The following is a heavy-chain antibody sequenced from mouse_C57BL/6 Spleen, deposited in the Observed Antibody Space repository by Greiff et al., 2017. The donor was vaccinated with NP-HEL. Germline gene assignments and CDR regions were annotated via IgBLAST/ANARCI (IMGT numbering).Heavy chain of an antibody. D-gene: IGHD3-2*02. V-gene: IGHV14-1*01. Sequence: EVQVVESGAELVRPGASVKLSCTASGFNIKDYYMHWVKQRPEQGLEWIGRIDPEDGDTEYAPKFQGKATMTADTSSNTAYLQLSSLTSEDTAVYYCTLQLRLRNWFAYWGQGTLVTVSA. CDR2: IDPEDGDT. CDR1: GFNIKDYY. CDR3: TLQLRLRNWFAY. J-gene: IGHJ3*01.